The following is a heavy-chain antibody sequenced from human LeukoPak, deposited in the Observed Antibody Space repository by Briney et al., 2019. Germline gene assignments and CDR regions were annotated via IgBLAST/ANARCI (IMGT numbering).Heavy chain of an antibody. CDR1: GYTFTGYY. CDR3: ARPLDYGDYL. CDR2: INPNSGGT. Sequence: GASVKVSCKASGYTFTGYYMHWVRQRPGQGLEWMGWINPNSGGTNYAQKFQGRVPMTRDTSISTAYMELSRLRSDDTAVYYCARPLDYGDYLWGQGTLVTVSS. J-gene: IGHJ5*02. V-gene: IGHV1-2*02. D-gene: IGHD4-17*01.